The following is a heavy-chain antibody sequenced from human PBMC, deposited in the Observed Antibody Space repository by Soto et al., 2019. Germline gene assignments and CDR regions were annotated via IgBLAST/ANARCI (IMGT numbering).Heavy chain of an antibody. V-gene: IGHV3-21*01. CDR3: ARPYSSGWYEADAFDI. CDR1: GFTFSSYS. Sequence: GGSLRLSCAASGFTFSSYSMNWVRQAPGKGLEWVSSISSSSSYIYYADSVKGRFTISRDNAKNSLYLQMNSLRAEDTAVYYCARPYSSGWYEADAFDIWGQGTMVTVSS. CDR2: ISSSSSYI. D-gene: IGHD6-19*01. J-gene: IGHJ3*02.